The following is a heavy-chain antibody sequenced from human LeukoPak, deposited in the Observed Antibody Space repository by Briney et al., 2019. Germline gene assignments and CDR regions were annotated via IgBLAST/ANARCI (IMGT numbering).Heavy chain of an antibody. CDR3: AKDRGWFGGSLANFDD. CDR2: ISGSGGSI. Sequence: GGSLRLSCAGSGFTFSTYGMTWVRQAPGKGLEWVSAISGSGGSIYYADSVKGRFTISRDNSKNTLFLQMNSLRAEDTAVYYCAKDRGWFGGSLANFDDWGQGTLVTVSS. V-gene: IGHV3-23*01. D-gene: IGHD3-10*01. CDR1: GFTFSTYG. J-gene: IGHJ4*02.